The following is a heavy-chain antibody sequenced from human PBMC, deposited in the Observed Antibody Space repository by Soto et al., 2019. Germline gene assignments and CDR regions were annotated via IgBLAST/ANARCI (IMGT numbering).Heavy chain of an antibody. Sequence: QVQLQQWGAGLLKPSETLSLTCAVYGGSFSGYYWSWIRQPPGKGLEWIGEINHSGSTNYNPSLDSGVRISVDTSKNRFSLKRSSVTAADTAVYYCARAAPRYCSGGSCYSGRDDWGQGTLVTVSS. J-gene: IGHJ4*02. V-gene: IGHV4-34*01. CDR2: INHSGST. CDR1: GGSFSGYY. CDR3: ARAAPRYCSGGSCYSGRDD. D-gene: IGHD2-15*01.